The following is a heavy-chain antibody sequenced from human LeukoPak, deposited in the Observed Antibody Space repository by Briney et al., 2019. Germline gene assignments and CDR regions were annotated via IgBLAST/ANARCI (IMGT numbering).Heavy chain of an antibody. V-gene: IGHV3-21*01. D-gene: IGHD3-10*01. J-gene: IGHJ4*02. CDR3: VKVAKYYYGSETYYFFEH. CDR2: ISSSSSYI. Sequence: SGGSLRLSCAASGFTFSSYSMNWVRQAPGKGLEWVSSISSSSSYIYYADSVKGRFTISRDNAKNSLYLQMNSLRVEDTAIYYCVKVAKYYYGSETYYFFEHWGQGTPVTASS. CDR1: GFTFSSYS.